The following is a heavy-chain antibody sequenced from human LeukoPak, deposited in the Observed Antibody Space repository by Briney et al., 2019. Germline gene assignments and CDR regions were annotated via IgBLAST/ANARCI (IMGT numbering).Heavy chain of an antibody. J-gene: IGHJ4*02. D-gene: IGHD3-22*01. CDR1: GGSISSSNW. V-gene: IGHV4-4*02. Sequence: GTLSLTCAVSGGSISSSNWWSWVRQPPGKGLEWIGEIYHSGSTNYNPSLKSRVTISVDKSKNQFSLKLSSVTAADTAVYYCARGPGDYYDSSGYYGMIDYWGQGTLVTVSS. CDR2: IYHSGST. CDR3: ARGPGDYYDSSGYYGMIDY.